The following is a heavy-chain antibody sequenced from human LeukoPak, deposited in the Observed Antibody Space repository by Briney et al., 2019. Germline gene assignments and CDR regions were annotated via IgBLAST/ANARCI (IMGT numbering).Heavy chain of an antibody. D-gene: IGHD1-26*01. J-gene: IGHJ3*02. CDR1: GFTFSSYD. CDR2: IGTAGDT. Sequence: GGSLRLSCAASGFTFSSYDIHWVRQATGKGLEWVSAIGTAGDTYYPGSVKGRFTISRENAKNSLYLQMNSLRAGDTAVYYCARGEWEDAFDIWGQGTMVTVSS. V-gene: IGHV3-13*01. CDR3: ARGEWEDAFDI.